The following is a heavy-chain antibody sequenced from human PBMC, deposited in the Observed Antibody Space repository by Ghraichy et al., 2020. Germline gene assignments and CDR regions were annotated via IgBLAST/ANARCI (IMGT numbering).Heavy chain of an antibody. J-gene: IGHJ5*02. Sequence: SETLSLTCTVSGGSITGYYWNWIRQSSGKGLEWVARMYFTGTTNYNPSLKDRATMSVDASKSQFSLRMTSVTAADSGVYYCARDRRHRVQDTWFDPWGQGTLVIVSS. CDR1: GGSITGYY. CDR2: MYFTGTT. V-gene: IGHV4-4*07. CDR3: ARDRRHRVQDTWFDP. D-gene: IGHD1-14*01.